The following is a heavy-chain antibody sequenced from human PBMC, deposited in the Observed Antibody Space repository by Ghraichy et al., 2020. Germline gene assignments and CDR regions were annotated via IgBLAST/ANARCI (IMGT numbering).Heavy chain of an antibody. D-gene: IGHD1/OR15-1a*01. CDR1: GLSLSSYA. CDR3: ATHNNAGFFDC. Sequence: GGSLRLSCVASGLSLSSYAMSWVRQAPGKGLDWVSSISGSGDGTYYADSVKGRFTISRDNWRNTLYLQMNSLRDEDTAIYYCATHNNAGFFDCWGQGTRVTVSS. J-gene: IGHJ4*02. CDR2: ISGSGDGT. V-gene: IGHV3-23*01.